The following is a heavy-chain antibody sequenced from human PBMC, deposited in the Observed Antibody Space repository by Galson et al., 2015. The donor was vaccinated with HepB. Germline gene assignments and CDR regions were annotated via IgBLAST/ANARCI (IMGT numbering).Heavy chain of an antibody. Sequence: SLRLSCAASGFTFSGSAMHWVRQASGKGLEWVGRIRSKANSYATAYAASVKGRFTISRDDSKNTAYLQMNSLKTEDTAVYYCTRPGYYDSSGYRHWGQGTLVTVSS. CDR3: TRPGYYDSSGYRH. D-gene: IGHD3-22*01. V-gene: IGHV3-73*01. J-gene: IGHJ4*02. CDR1: GFTFSGSA. CDR2: IRSKANSYAT.